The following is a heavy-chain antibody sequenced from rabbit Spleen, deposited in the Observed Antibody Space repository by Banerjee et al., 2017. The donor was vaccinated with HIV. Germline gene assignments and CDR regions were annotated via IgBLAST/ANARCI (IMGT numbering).Heavy chain of an antibody. J-gene: IGHJ6*01. V-gene: IGHV1S45*01. CDR2: INTGSGDA. CDR1: GFSSSSSYW. D-gene: IGHD1-1*01. Sequence: EESGGGLVQPEGSLTLTCTASGFSSSSSYWICWVRQAPGKGLEWIGCINTGSGDAYYASWVISRFTISKPSSTTVTLQMTSLTAADTATYFCARDTSSSFSSYGMDLWGQGTLVTVS. CDR3: ARDTSSSFSSYGMDL.